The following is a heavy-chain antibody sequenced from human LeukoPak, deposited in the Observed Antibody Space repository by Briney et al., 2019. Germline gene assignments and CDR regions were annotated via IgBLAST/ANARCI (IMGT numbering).Heavy chain of an antibody. D-gene: IGHD6-25*01. CDR1: GGSISSGDYY. CDR3: ARAASSGWYYYYGMDV. J-gene: IGHJ6*02. V-gene: IGHV4-30-4*01. Sequence: TLSLTCTVSGGSISSGDYYWSWIRQPPGKGLEWIGYIYYSGSTYYNPSLKSRVTISVDTSKNQFSLKLSSVTAADTAVYYCARAASSGWYYYYGMDVWGQGTTVTVSS. CDR2: IYYSGST.